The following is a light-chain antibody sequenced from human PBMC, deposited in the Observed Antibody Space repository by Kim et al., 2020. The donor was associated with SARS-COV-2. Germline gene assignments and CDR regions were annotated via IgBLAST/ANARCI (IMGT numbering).Light chain of an antibody. CDR2: AAS. J-gene: IGKJ3*01. V-gene: IGKV1-39*01. Sequence: DIQMTQSPSSLSASVGDRVTITCRTTQSISSHLNWYQQKPGRAPNLLISAASILQGGVPSRFSGSGSETDFTLTISSLQPEDFATYSCQHSYITPCTFGPGTKMYIK. CDR3: QHSYITPCT. CDR1: QSISSH.